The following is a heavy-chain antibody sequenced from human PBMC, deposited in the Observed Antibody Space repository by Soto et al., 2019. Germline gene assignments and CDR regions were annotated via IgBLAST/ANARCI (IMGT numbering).Heavy chain of an antibody. Sequence: GASVKVSCKASGYTFTGYYMHWVRQAPGQGLEWMGWINPNSGGTNYAQKFQGRVTMTRDTSISTAYMELSRLRSDDTAVYYCARNNPARPSAFDIWGQGTMVTVSS. D-gene: IGHD6-6*01. CDR2: INPNSGGT. V-gene: IGHV1-2*02. CDR3: ARNNPARPSAFDI. CDR1: GYTFTGYY. J-gene: IGHJ3*02.